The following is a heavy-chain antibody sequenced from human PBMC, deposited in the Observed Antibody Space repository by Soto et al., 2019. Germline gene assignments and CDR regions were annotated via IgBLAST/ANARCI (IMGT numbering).Heavy chain of an antibody. CDR1: GFTFSTYV. D-gene: IGHD5-12*01. J-gene: IGHJ4*02. CDR2: ISASGSNG. V-gene: IGHV3-23*01. CDR3: AKGDSGYYFDS. Sequence: EVKLLDSGGGLVQPGGSLRLSCAASGFTFSTYVMAWVRQAPGRGLEWVSGISASGSNGFYTDSVKGRFIISRDNSKNTLYLQMNSLRVDDTALYFCAKGDSGYYFDSLGQGTLVTVSS.